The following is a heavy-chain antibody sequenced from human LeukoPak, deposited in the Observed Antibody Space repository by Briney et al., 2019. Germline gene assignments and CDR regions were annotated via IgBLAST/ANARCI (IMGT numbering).Heavy chain of an antibody. D-gene: IGHD2-15*01. CDR2: ITWNSGTL. CDR3: AKAMSAAVDH. V-gene: IGHV3-9*01. CDR1: GFSFDDYA. Sequence: SGGSLRLSCAASGFSFDDYAMYWVRQAPGKGLEWVSGITWNSGTLGYADSVKGRFTISRDNAKNSMYLQMNSLRTEDTALYYCAKAMSAAVDHWGQGTLVTVSS. J-gene: IGHJ4*02.